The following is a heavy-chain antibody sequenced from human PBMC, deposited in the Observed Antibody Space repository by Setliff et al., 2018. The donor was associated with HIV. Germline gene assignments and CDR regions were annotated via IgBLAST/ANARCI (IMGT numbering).Heavy chain of an antibody. D-gene: IGHD5-12*01. CDR3: AVDRHAFDI. V-gene: IGHV7-4-1*02. J-gene: IGHJ3*02. CDR1: GYSFTNYA. Sequence: GASVKVSCKASGYSFTNYAINWLRQAPGRGLGWMGWIHTEQGFPMYAQGFTGRFVFSLDPSVSTAYLQINSLNPDDGAVYYCAVDRHAFDIWGQGTVVTVSS. CDR2: IHTEQGFP.